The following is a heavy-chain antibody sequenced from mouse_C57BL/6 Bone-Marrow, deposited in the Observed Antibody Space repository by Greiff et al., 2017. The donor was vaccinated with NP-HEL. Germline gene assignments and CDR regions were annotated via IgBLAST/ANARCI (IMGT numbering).Heavy chain of an antibody. CDR3: ASEGYAVVDY. V-gene: IGHV1-64*01. J-gene: IGHJ2*01. D-gene: IGHD1-1*01. CDR2: IHPNSGST. CDR1: GYTFTSYW. Sequence: VKLQQPGAELVKPGASVKLSCKASGYTFTSYWMHWVKQRPGQGLEWIGMIHPNSGSTNYNEKFKSKATLTVDKSSSTAYMQLSSLTSEDSAVYYCASEGYAVVDYWGQGTTLTVSS.